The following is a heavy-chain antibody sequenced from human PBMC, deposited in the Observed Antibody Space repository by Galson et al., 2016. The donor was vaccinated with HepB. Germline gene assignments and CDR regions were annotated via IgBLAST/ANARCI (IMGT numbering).Heavy chain of an antibody. CDR2: ISSSSSTI. Sequence: SLRLSCAASGVTFSSYAMNWIRQAPGKGLEWVSYISSSSSTIYYADSVKGRFTIPRDNAKNSLYLQMNSLRDEDTAVYYCARGNRNYDFWSGYYSAYWGQGTLVTVSS. D-gene: IGHD3-3*01. CDR3: ARGNRNYDFWSGYYSAY. J-gene: IGHJ4*02. CDR1: GVTFSSYA. V-gene: IGHV3-48*02.